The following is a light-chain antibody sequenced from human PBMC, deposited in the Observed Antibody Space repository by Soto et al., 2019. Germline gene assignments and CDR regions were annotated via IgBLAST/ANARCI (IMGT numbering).Light chain of an antibody. V-gene: IGKV1-33*01. CDR2: DAS. Sequence: DIQMTQSPSSLSASVGDRVTITCQASQDITNSLNWYQQKPGKAPNLLIFDASNLDAGVPSRFSGSGSGTYFTFTIHSLQPEDVATYYCQQYDHLSLTFGGGTKGDIK. CDR3: QQYDHLSLT. CDR1: QDITNS. J-gene: IGKJ4*01.